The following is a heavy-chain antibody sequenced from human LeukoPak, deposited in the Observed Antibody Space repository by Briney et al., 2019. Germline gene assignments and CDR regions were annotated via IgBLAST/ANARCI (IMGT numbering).Heavy chain of an antibody. J-gene: IGHJ3*02. CDR3: ATTYCSGISCLDVFNM. CDR1: GVSVSGGRYY. Sequence: SETLSLTCNVSGVSVSGGRYYWTCSRQHPGKGREWIGDKYYSGSAKYNPSLKSQLTISIDASKTQFSLQLSSVTAADTATYYCATTYCSGISCLDVFNMWGQGTRVTVSS. V-gene: IGHV4-31*01. CDR2: KYYSGSA. D-gene: IGHD2-2*01.